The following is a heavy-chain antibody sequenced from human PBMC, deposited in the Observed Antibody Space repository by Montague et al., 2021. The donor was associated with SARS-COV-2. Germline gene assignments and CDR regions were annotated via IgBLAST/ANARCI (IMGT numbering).Heavy chain of an antibody. Sequence: SLRLSCAASGFTFSGSAMRWVRQASGKGLEWIGRIRSKANNFATAYAASVKGRFIISRDDSKNTAYLQMNSLKTEDTAIYYCSKQWNSGSSYWGQGTLVIVSS. V-gene: IGHV3-73*01. CDR3: SKQWNSGSSY. CDR2: IRSKANNFAT. J-gene: IGHJ4*02. D-gene: IGHD3-10*01. CDR1: GFTFSGSA.